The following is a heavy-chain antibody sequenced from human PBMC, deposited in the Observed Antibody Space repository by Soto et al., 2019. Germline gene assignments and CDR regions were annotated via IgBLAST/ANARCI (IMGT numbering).Heavy chain of an antibody. V-gene: IGHV4-59*08. J-gene: IGHJ6*02. CDR3: ARQGFGPLHGLVDV. D-gene: IGHD3-10*01. Sequence: QVQLQESGPGLVKLSETLSLSCTVSGGSISSYYWSWFRQSPGKQMEWIGYVHHSWGSSYNPSLQSCAAISLHTSKSQFSLKVTSVTATDTAVYYCARQGFGPLHGLVDVLGQGTTVTVSS. CDR1: GGSISSYY. CDR2: VHHSWGS.